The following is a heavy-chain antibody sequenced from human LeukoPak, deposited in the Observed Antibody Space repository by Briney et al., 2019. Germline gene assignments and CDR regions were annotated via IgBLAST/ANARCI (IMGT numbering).Heavy chain of an antibody. CDR1: GFTFTNAW. J-gene: IGHJ4*02. CDR3: TTGNLKTVVTATYY. D-gene: IGHD2-21*02. CDR2: IKSTTDGGTT. V-gene: IGHV3-15*01. Sequence: GGSLRLSCAASGFTFTNAWMSWVRQAPGKGLEWVGRIKSTTDGGTTDYAAPVKGRFTISRDDSKNTLYLQMNSLKIEDTAVYYCTTGNLKTVVTATYYWGQGTLVTVSS.